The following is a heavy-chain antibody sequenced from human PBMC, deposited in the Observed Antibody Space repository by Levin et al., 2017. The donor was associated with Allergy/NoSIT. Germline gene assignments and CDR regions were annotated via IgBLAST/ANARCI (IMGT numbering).Heavy chain of an antibody. J-gene: IGHJ4*02. CDR1: GFTFSSYA. CDR2: ISGSGGRT. D-gene: IGHD6-19*01. V-gene: IGHV3-23*01. Sequence: LSLTCAASGFTFSSYAMGWVRQAPGKGLEWVSGISGSGGRTYYADSVKGRFTISRDNSKNTLYLQMNSLRAEDTAVYYCAKVGTSGWSYFDFWGQGTLVTVSS. CDR3: AKVGTSGWSYFDF.